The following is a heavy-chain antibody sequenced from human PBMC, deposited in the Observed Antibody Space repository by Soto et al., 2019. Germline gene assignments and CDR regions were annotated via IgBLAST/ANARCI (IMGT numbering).Heavy chain of an antibody. CDR1: GGTFSSYA. V-gene: IGHV1-69*13. CDR3: ARDRVVLMVYAIGSLSY. CDR2: IIPIFGTA. J-gene: IGHJ4*02. D-gene: IGHD2-8*01. Sequence: EASVKVSCKDSGGTFSSYAISWVRQAPGQGLEWMGGIIPIFGTANYAQKFQGRVTITADESTSTAYMELSSLRSEDTAVYYCARDRVVLMVYAIGSLSYWGQGTLVTVSS.